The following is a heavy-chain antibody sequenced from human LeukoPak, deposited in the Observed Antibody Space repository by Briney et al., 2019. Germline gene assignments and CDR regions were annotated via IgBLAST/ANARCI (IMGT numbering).Heavy chain of an antibody. J-gene: IGHJ3*02. Sequence: PGGSLRLSCAASGFTFDDYAMHWVRQAPGKGLEWVSGISWNSGSIGYADSVKGRFTISRDNAKSSLYLQMNSLRAEDTALYYCAKSRNWLPNDAFDIWGQGTMVTVSS. CDR2: ISWNSGSI. D-gene: IGHD3-9*01. V-gene: IGHV3-9*01. CDR1: GFTFDDYA. CDR3: AKSRNWLPNDAFDI.